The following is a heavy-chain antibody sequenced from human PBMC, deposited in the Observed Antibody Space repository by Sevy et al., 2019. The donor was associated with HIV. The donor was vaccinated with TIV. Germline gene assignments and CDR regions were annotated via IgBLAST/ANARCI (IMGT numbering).Heavy chain of an antibody. CDR1: GFTFSSYG. V-gene: IGHV3-33*01. CDR3: ARDPWDCSSGSCYSAGWFDP. D-gene: IGHD2-15*01. J-gene: IGHJ5*02. Sequence: GGSLRLSCAASGFTFSSYGMHWVRQAPGKGLEWVAVIWYDGSNKYYADSVKGRFTISRDNSKNTLYLQMNSLRAEDTAVYYCARDPWDCSSGSCYSAGWFDPWGQGTLVTVSS. CDR2: IWYDGSNK.